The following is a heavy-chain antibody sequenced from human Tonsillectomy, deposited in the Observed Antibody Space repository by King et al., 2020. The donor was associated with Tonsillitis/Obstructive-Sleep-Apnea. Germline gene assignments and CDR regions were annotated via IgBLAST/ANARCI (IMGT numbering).Heavy chain of an antibody. CDR2: ISGSGGST. D-gene: IGHD5-18*01. Sequence: VQLVESGGGLVQPGGSLRLSCAASGFTFSSYAMSWVRQAPGKGLEWVSVISGSGGSTYYADSVKGRFTISRDNSKNTLYLQMNSLRAEDTAVYYCAKEGGGRGYSYGSYYFDYWGQGTLVTVSS. J-gene: IGHJ4*02. V-gene: IGHV3-23*04. CDR1: GFTFSSYA. CDR3: AKEGGGRGYSYGSYYFDY.